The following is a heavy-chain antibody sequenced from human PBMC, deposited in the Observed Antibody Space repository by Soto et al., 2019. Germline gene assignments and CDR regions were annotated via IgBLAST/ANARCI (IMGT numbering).Heavy chain of an antibody. Sequence: QLQLQESGPGLVKPSETLSLTCAVSGASISRTGFHWGWIRQPPGQGLEWIGSIYEAGTTFYISSLKSRVTISADASKNHFSLGLSSVTAADTAVYYCARRGSGHTFDYWGQGTLVTVSS. J-gene: IGHJ4*02. CDR2: IYEAGTT. V-gene: IGHV4-39*01. CDR3: ARRGSGHTFDY. D-gene: IGHD3-10*01. CDR1: GASISRTGFH.